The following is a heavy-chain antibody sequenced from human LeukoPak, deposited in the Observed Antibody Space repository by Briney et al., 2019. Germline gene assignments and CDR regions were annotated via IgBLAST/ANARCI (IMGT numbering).Heavy chain of an antibody. D-gene: IGHD1-26*01. CDR1: GGSISSGGYY. J-gene: IGHJ4*02. V-gene: IGHV4-31*03. CDR2: IYYSGST. CDR3: ARKWELLDGGYDMGGGFDY. Sequence: PSETLSLTCTVSGGSISSGGYYWTWIRQHPGKGLEWIGYIYYSGSTYYNPSLKSRVTISVDTSKNQFSLKLSSVTAADTAVYYWARKWELLDGGYDMGGGFDYWGQGTLVTVSS.